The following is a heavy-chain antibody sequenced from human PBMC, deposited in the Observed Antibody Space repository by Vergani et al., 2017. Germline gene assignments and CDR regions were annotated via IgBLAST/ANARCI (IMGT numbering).Heavy chain of an antibody. V-gene: IGHV1-2*02. CDR3: ARDLWGGSYPYYFDY. D-gene: IGHD1-26*01. CDR2: ISPNSGGT. CDR1: GYTFTSYD. Sequence: QVQLVQSGAEVKKPGASVKVSCKASGYTFTSYDINWVRQATGQGLEWMGWISPNSGGTNYAQKFQGRVTMTRDTSISTAYMELSRLRSDDTAVYYCARDLWGGSYPYYFDYWGQGTLVTVSS. J-gene: IGHJ4*02.